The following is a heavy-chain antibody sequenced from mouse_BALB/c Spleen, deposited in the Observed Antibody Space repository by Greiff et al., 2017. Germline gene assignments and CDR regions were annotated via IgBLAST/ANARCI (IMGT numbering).Heavy chain of an antibody. CDR1: GFTFSSFG. CDR3: ARSEGNYRYDYAMDY. CDR2: ISSGSSTI. D-gene: IGHD2-14*01. J-gene: IGHJ4*01. Sequence: EVKLVESGGGLVQPGGSRKLSCAASGFTFSSFGMHWVRQAPEKGLEWVAYISSGSSTIYYADTVKGRFTISRDNPKNTLFLQMTSLRSEDTAMYYCARSEGNYRYDYAMDYWGQGTSVTVSS. V-gene: IGHV5-17*02.